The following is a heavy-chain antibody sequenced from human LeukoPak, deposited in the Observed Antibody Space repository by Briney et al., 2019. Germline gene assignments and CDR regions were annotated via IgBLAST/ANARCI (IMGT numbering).Heavy chain of an antibody. Sequence: GGSLRLSCAASGFTFSNYWLSWVRQAPGKGLEWVANIKQDGSEKYFVDSVKGRFTISRDISTDTLWLQMDSLRTEDTAVYYCAKGPLRGTAAAIDYWGQGTLVTVSS. V-gene: IGHV3-7*01. CDR3: AKGPLRGTAAAIDY. CDR1: GFTFSNYW. J-gene: IGHJ4*02. D-gene: IGHD2-2*01. CDR2: IKQDGSEK.